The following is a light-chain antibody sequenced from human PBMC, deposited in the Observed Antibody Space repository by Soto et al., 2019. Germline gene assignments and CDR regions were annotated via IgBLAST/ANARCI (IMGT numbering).Light chain of an antibody. J-gene: IGKJ4*01. Sequence: DIQMTQSPSTLAASVGDRVTITCRSSQSIRSWLAWYQQKPGKAPRLLIYEASSLQGGVPSRFSGSGSGTEFTLTISSLQTDDFATYYCQQYNSFPVTFGGGTKVDIK. CDR1: QSIRSW. V-gene: IGKV1-5*01. CDR2: EAS. CDR3: QQYNSFPVT.